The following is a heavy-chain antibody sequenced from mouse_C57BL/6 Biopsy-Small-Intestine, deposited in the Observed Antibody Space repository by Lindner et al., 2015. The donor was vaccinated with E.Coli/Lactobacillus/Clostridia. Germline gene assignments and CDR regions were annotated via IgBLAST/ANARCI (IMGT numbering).Heavy chain of an antibody. CDR1: GYSFTDYN. Sequence: VQLQESGAELVKPGASVKMSCKVSGYSFTDYNMNWVKQSHGKSLEWIGNINPYYGNTNYNQRFEGKATLTVDKSSSTAYMQLNSLTSEDSAVYFCAREVFAYWGQGTLVTVSA. CDR2: INPYYGNT. J-gene: IGHJ3*01. V-gene: IGHV1-39*01. CDR3: AREVFAY.